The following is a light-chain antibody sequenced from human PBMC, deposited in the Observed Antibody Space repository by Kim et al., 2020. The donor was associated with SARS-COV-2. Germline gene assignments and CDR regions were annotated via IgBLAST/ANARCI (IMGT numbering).Light chain of an antibody. Sequence: EIVLTQSPATLSLSPGERATLSCRASQSVSGYLAWYQQKPGQAPRLHIYDASNRATGIPARFSGSGSGTDFTLTISNLEPEDSALYYCQQRSKWPPLTFGGGTKVDIK. CDR2: DAS. V-gene: IGKV3-11*01. CDR3: QQRSKWPPLT. CDR1: QSVSGY. J-gene: IGKJ4*01.